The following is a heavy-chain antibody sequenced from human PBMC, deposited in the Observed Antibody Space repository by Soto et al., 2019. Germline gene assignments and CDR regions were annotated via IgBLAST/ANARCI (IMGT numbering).Heavy chain of an antibody. V-gene: IGHV3-66*01. Sequence: EVQLVESGGGLVQPGGSLRLSCAASGFIGNLNYMRWVRQAPGKGLEWVSVISAGGYTYYAESVKGRFTISRDNSKNTLYLQMNSLRAEDTAVYYCARDGHTTYAHYQDYWGQGTLVTVSS. J-gene: IGHJ4*02. CDR2: ISAGGYT. CDR3: ARDGHTTYAHYQDY. D-gene: IGHD1-26*01. CDR1: GFIGNLNY.